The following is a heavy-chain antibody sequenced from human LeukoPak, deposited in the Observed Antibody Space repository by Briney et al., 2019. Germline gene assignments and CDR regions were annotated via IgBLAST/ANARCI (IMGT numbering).Heavy chain of an antibody. CDR1: GFTVSSNY. V-gene: IGHV3-66*01. CDR3: ASLETYDSSGYYQRSSYFDY. J-gene: IGHJ4*02. CDR2: IYSGGST. Sequence: GGSLRLSCAASGFTVSSNYMSWVRQAPGKGLEWVSVIYSGGSTYYADSVKGRFTISRDNSKNTLYLQMNSLRAEDTAVYYCASLETYDSSGYYQRSSYFDYWGQGTLVTVSS. D-gene: IGHD3-22*01.